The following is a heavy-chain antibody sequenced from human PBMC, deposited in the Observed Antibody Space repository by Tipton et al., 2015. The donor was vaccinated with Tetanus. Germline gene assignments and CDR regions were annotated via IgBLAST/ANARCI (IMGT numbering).Heavy chain of an antibody. D-gene: IGHD3-22*01. CDR2: IDPNSGGT. CDR1: GYTFTGYY. J-gene: IGHJ6*02. CDR3: ARDRGDYIYYGMDV. Sequence: QVQLVQSGAELKKPGASLKVSCKASGYTFTGYYMYWVRQAPGQGLEWVGWIDPNSGGTIYAQNFQGRVAMTRDTSISTVYMELSRLRSDDPAVYYCARDRGDYIYYGMDVWGPGTTVTVSS. V-gene: IGHV1-2*02.